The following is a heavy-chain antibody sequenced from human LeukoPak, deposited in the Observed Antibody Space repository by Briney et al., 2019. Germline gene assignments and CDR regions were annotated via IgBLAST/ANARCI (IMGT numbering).Heavy chain of an antibody. CDR2: IKQDGSEK. J-gene: IGHJ4*02. Sequence: GSLRLSCAASGFTFSSYWMSWVRQAPGKGLEWVANIKQDGSEKYYVDSVKGRFTISRDNAKNSLYLQMSSLRAEDTAVYYCAREHEDIVVVPAAMNDYWGQGTLVTVSS. D-gene: IGHD2-2*01. CDR1: GFTFSSYW. CDR3: AREHEDIVVVPAAMNDY. V-gene: IGHV3-7*01.